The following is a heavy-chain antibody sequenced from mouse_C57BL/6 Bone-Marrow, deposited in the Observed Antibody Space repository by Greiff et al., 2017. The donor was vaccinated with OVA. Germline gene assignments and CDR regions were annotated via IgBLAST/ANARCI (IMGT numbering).Heavy chain of an antibody. Sequence: VQLQESGPELVKPGASVTISCKASGYTFTDYYIHWVKQTPGQGLEWIGWIFPGSGSTDYNEKFKGKATLTADKSSSTAYMLLSSLTSEDSAVYFCARRGITTVVAGVDFFDYWGQDTTLTVSS. D-gene: IGHD1-1*01. CDR2: IFPGSGST. CDR1: GYTFTDYY. J-gene: IGHJ2*01. V-gene: IGHV1-75*01. CDR3: ARRGITTVVAGVDFFDY.